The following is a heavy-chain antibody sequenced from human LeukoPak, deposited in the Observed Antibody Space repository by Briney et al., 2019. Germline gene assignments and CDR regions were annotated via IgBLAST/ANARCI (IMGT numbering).Heavy chain of an antibody. CDR3: AKDGVGATKSLNWFDP. CDR1: GFTFSSYG. Sequence: PGGSLRLSCAASGFTFSSYGMHWVRQAPGKGLEWVAFIRYDGSNKHYADSVKGRFTISRDNSKNTLYLQMNSLRAEDTAVYYCAKDGVGATKSLNWFDPWGQGTLVTVSS. CDR2: IRYDGSNK. J-gene: IGHJ5*02. D-gene: IGHD1-26*01. V-gene: IGHV3-30*02.